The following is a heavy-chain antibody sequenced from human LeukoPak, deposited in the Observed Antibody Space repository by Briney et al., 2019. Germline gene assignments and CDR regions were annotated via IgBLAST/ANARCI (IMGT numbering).Heavy chain of an antibody. D-gene: IGHD5-18*01. CDR1: GFTFSSYS. CDR2: ISSSSSYI. CDR3: AGDGGYSNGYYDY. V-gene: IGHV3-21*04. J-gene: IGHJ4*02. Sequence: GGSLRLSCAASGFTFSSYSMNWVRQAPGKGLEWVSSISSSSSYIYYADSVKGRFTISRDNSKNTLYLQMNSLRAEDTAVYYCAGDGGYSNGYYDYWGQGTLVTVSS.